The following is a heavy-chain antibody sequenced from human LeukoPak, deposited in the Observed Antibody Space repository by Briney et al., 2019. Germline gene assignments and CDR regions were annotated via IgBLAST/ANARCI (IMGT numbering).Heavy chain of an antibody. CDR2: INLDGSTT. Sequence: GGSLRLSCAASGFTFSSSWMHWVRQVPGKGLVRVSRINLDGSTTNYADFVKGRFTVSRANDKNTVYLQMDSLRAEDTAVYYCAREDRGYNYGYFDYWGQGALVTVSS. CDR1: GFTFSSSW. J-gene: IGHJ4*02. CDR3: AREDRGYNYGYFDY. D-gene: IGHD5-18*01. V-gene: IGHV3-74*01.